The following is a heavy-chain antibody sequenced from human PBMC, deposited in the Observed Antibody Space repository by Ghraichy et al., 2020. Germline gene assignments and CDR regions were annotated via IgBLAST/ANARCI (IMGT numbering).Heavy chain of an antibody. Sequence: SLNISCKGSGYRFTNYWIGWVRQMPGKGLEWMGIIYPGDSDTRYSPSFQGQVTISADKSISTAYLQWSSLKASDTAMYYCARLFHDSSGAFDYWGQGTLVTVSS. J-gene: IGHJ4*02. V-gene: IGHV5-51*01. CDR2: IYPGDSDT. D-gene: IGHD3-22*01. CDR1: GYRFTNYW. CDR3: ARLFHDSSGAFDY.